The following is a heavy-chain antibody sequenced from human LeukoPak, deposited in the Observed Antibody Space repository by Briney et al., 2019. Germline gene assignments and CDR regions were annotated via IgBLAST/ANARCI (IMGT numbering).Heavy chain of an antibody. J-gene: IGHJ3*02. CDR2: IYYSGST. CDR3: ARDSPAKNAFDI. CDR1: GGSISSYY. V-gene: IGHV4-59*01. Sequence: SETLSLTCTVSGGSISSYYWSWIRQPPGKGLEWIGYIYYSGSTNYNPSLKSRVTISVDTSKNQFSLKLSSVTAADTAVYYCARDSPAKNAFDIWGQGTMVTVSS.